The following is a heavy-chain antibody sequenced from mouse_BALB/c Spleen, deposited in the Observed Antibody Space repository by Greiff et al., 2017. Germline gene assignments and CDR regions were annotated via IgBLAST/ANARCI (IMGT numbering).Heavy chain of an antibody. CDR2: IWTGGGT. CDR3: VRTTTVVAHFDV. CDR1: GFSLTSYD. V-gene: IGHV2-9-2*01. J-gene: IGHJ1*01. Sequence: VMLVESGPGLVAPSQSLSITCTVSGFSLTSYDISWIRQPPGKGLEWLGVIWTGGGTNYNSAFMSRLSISKDNSKSQVFLKMNSLQTDDTAIYYCVRTTTVVAHFDVWGAGTTVTVSS. D-gene: IGHD1-1*01.